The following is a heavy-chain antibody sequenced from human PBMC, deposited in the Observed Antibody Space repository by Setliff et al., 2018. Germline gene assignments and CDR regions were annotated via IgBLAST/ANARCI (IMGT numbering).Heavy chain of an antibody. D-gene: IGHD3-22*01. CDR2: INHDGGS. J-gene: IGHJ4*02. Sequence: SETLSLTCAVYGESLRGYHWTWIRQSPGKGLEWIGEINHDGGSNYNPSLKSRVTMSIDMSEKQFSLKLRSVTVADTAVYYCARGQDYYDPSGYYKLGYWGPGTLVTVSS. V-gene: IGHV4-34*01. CDR3: ARGQDYYDPSGYYKLGY. CDR1: GESLRGYH.